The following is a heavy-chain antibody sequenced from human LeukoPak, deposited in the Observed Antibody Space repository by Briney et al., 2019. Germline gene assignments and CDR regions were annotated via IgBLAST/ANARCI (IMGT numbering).Heavy chain of an antibody. J-gene: IGHJ3*02. CDR3: ARERYCSGGSCYLDI. V-gene: IGHV3-21*01. CDR1: GFTFSSYS. D-gene: IGHD2-15*01. Sequence: GGSLRLSCAASGFTFSSYSMNWVRQAPGKGLEWVSSISSSSSYIYYADSVKGRFTISRDNAKNSLYLQMNSLRAEDTAVYYCARERYCSGGSCYLDIWGQGTMVTVSS. CDR2: ISSSSSYI.